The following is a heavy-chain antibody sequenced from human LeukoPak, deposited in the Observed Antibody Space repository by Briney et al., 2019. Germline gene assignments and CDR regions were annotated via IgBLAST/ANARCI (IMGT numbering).Heavy chain of an antibody. D-gene: IGHD1-26*01. CDR2: VDPEDGET. V-gene: IGHV1-69-2*01. CDR3: AAAGGWELPFDY. J-gene: IGHJ4*02. CDR1: GYTFTDYY. Sequence: GASVKVSCKVSGYTFTDYYMHWVQQAPGKGLDWMGLVDPEDGETIYAEKFQGRVTITADTSTDTAYMELSSLRSEDTAVYYCAAAGGWELPFDYWGQGTLVTVSS.